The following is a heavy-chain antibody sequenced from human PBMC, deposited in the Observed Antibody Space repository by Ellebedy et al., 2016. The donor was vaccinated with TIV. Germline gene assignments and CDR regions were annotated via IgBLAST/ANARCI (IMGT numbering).Heavy chain of an antibody. D-gene: IGHD3-10*01. CDR2: IWYDGSNK. CDR3: ARDRSGVQLWFGFDF. J-gene: IGHJ4*02. CDR1: GFTFRTYG. V-gene: IGHV3-33*08. Sequence: GGSLRLSCAASGFTFRTYGMHWVRQAPGRGLEWVAVIWYDGSNKYYADSVKGRFTISRDNSKNMLFLQMTSLRVEDTAMYYCARDRSGVQLWFGFDFWGQGTLVTVSS.